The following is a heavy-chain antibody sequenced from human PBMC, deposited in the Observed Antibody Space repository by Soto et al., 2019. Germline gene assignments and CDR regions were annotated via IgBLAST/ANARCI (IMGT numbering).Heavy chain of an antibody. J-gene: IGHJ6*02. Sequence: GESLKISCKGSGYSFTSYWISWVRQMPGKGLEWMGRIDPSDSYTNYSPSFQGHVTISADKSISTAYLQRSSLKASDTAMYYCARQPGIAVAGIDYYYYGMDVWGQGTTVTVSS. CDR2: IDPSDSYT. D-gene: IGHD6-19*01. V-gene: IGHV5-10-1*01. CDR3: ARQPGIAVAGIDYYYYGMDV. CDR1: GYSFTSYW.